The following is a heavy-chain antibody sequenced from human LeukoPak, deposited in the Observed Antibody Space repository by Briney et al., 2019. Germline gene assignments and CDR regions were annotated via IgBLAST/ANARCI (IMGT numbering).Heavy chain of an antibody. V-gene: IGHV3-21*01. Sequence: PGGSLRLSCAASGFTFSSYSMNWVRQAPGKGLEWVSYISGGSGYIYYADSVKGRFTISRDNAKNSLYLHMNSLRAEDTAVYYCARAIAVAEGYWGQGTLVTVSS. J-gene: IGHJ4*02. D-gene: IGHD6-19*01. CDR1: GFTFSSYS. CDR3: ARAIAVAEGY. CDR2: ISGGSGYI.